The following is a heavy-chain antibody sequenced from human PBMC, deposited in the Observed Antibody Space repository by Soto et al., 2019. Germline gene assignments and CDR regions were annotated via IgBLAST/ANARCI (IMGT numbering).Heavy chain of an antibody. D-gene: IGHD3-22*01. V-gene: IGHV4-31*02. J-gene: IGHJ4*01. Sequence: SETLSLTCTVSGGSISSGGYYWSWIRQHPGKGLEWIGYIYYGGSTYYNPSLKSRATISGDTSKNQFSLKLSAVTAADTAVYYCARGGYYYENSGQNAYDYWGQGILVTVSS. CDR3: ARGGYYYENSGQNAYDY. CDR1: GGSISSGGYY. CDR2: IYYGGST.